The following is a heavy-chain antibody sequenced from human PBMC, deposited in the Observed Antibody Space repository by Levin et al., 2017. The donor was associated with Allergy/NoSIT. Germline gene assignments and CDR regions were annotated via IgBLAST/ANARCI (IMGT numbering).Heavy chain of an antibody. CDR1: GFTFSSYA. J-gene: IGHJ4*02. Sequence: VGSLRLSCAASGFTFSSYAMSWVRQAPGKGLEWVSAISGSGGSTYYADSVKGRFTISRDNSKNTLYLQMNSLRAEDTAVYYCAKDRVYSSSWYVGYCDYWGQGTLVTVSS. D-gene: IGHD6-13*01. V-gene: IGHV3-23*01. CDR2: ISGSGGST. CDR3: AKDRVYSSSWYVGYCDY.